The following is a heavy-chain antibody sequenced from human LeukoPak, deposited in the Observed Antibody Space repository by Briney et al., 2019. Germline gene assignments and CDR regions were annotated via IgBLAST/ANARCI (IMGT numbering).Heavy chain of an antibody. J-gene: IGHJ4*02. Sequence: ASVKVSCKASGCSFSSYAISWARQAPGQGIEWMGRIIPILGIANYAPKFEGRVTITSDKSTSTAYMELSSLRSEGTSVYYCARMSPSANGFDYWGQGTLVTVSS. CDR2: IIPILGIA. V-gene: IGHV1-69*04. CDR1: GCSFSSYA. CDR3: ARMSPSANGFDY. D-gene: IGHD2-8*01.